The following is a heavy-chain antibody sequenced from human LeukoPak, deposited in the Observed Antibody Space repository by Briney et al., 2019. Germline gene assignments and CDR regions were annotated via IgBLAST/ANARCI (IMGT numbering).Heavy chain of an antibody. V-gene: IGHV4-39*01. CDR2: IHYSGST. CDR1: GGSISSSRLY. J-gene: IGHJ2*01. D-gene: IGHD2-21*02. Sequence: SETLSLTCIVSGGSISSSRLYWGWIRQPPGKGLEWIGTIHYSGSTYYNPSLKSRVTISADTSKNQFSLNLSSVTAADTGVYYCARHVSSDLRIVVVTSDWYFDFWGRGTLVTVS. CDR3: ARHVSSDLRIVVVTSDWYFDF.